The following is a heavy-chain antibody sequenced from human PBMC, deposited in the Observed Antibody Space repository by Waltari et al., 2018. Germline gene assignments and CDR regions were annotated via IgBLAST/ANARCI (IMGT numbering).Heavy chain of an antibody. Sequence: EVQLLESGGDLVQPGGSLTLSCAASGSTFSNHAINWVRLAPGTGREWVAAITVGDDTHYADSVKGRFTISRDTSKDTVYLQMNGLRAEDTAIYYCATPFYNWDDPLHSWGQGTLVTVSS. CDR1: GSTFSNHA. J-gene: IGHJ4*02. CDR3: ATPFYNWDDPLHS. V-gene: IGHV3-23*01. CDR2: ITVGDDT. D-gene: IGHD1-20*01.